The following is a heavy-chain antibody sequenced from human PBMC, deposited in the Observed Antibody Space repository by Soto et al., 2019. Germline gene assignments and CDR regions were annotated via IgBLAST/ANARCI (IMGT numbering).Heavy chain of an antibody. D-gene: IGHD2-15*01. V-gene: IGHV3-48*02. CDR1: GFTFSSYS. CDR3: ARDLRVLVAYGYFDY. Sequence: EVQLVESGGGLVQPGGSLRLSCAASGFTFSSYSMNWVRQAPGKGLEWVSYISSSSSTIYYADSVKGRFTISRDNAKNSLYLQMNSLRDEVTAVYYCARDLRVLVAYGYFDYWGQGTLVTVSS. J-gene: IGHJ4*02. CDR2: ISSSSSTI.